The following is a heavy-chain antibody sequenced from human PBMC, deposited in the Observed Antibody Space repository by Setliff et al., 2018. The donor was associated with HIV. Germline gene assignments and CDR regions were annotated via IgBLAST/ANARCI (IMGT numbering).Heavy chain of an antibody. Sequence: SGPTLVNPKQTLTLTCTFSGFSLSTSGMCVSWIRQPPGKALEWLARIDWDDDKFYSTSLKTRLTISKDTSKNQVVLTMTNMDPVDTATYYCAHSTFVAAAGGFDYWGQGTLVTVSS. J-gene: IGHJ4*02. D-gene: IGHD6-13*01. CDR3: AHSTFVAAAGGFDY. V-gene: IGHV2-70*12. CDR1: GFSLSTSGMC. CDR2: IDWDDDK.